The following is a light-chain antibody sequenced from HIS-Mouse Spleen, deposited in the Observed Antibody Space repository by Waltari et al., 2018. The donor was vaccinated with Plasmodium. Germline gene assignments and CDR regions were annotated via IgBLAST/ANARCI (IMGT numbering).Light chain of an antibody. CDR2: DNN. CDR3: GTWDSSLSAGVV. J-gene: IGLJ2*01. V-gene: IGLV1-51*01. CDR1: SSNIGNNY. Sequence: QSVLTQPPSVSAAPGQKVTISCSGSSSNIGNNYVSWYQQLPGTAPKLLIYDNNKRPPGVPDRFSSSKSGTSATLGITGLQTGDEADYYCGTWDSSLSAGVVFGGGTKLTVL.